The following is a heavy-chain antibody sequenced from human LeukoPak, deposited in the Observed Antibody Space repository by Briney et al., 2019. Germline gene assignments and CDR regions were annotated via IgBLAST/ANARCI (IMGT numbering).Heavy chain of an antibody. D-gene: IGHD4-17*01. CDR2: INPNSGGT. Sequence: ASVKVSCKASGYTFTGYYMHWVRQAPGQGLEWMGWINPNSGGTNYAQKFQGRVTMTRDTSISTAYMELSRLRSDDTAVYYCALMTTVPTYYYYGMDVWGQGTTVTVSS. CDR1: GYTFTGYY. V-gene: IGHV1-2*02. J-gene: IGHJ6*02. CDR3: ALMTTVPTYYYYGMDV.